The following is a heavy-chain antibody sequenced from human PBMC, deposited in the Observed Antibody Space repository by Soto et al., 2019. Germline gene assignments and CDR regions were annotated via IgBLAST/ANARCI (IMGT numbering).Heavy chain of an antibody. CDR2: FYHIGCT. CDR1: GGSFSGYY. CDR3: ARGALYDILTGYYSPYYYYYYMDV. J-gene: IGHJ6*03. D-gene: IGHD3-9*01. Sequence: SETLSLTCAVYGGSFSGYYWSWIRQPPGKGLEWIGEFYHIGCTNYNPSLKIRVTISVDTSKNQFSLKLISVTAADTVLYYCARGALYDILTGYYSPYYYYYYMDVWGKGTTVTVSS. V-gene: IGHV4-34*01.